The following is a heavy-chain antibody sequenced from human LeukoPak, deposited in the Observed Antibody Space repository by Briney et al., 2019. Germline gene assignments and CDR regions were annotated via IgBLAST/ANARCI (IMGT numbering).Heavy chain of an antibody. CDR1: GGSISSYY. Sequence: PSETLSLTCTVSGGSISSYYWSWIRQPAGKGLEWIGRIYTSGSTNYNPSLKSRVTMSLDTSKNQFSLKLSSVTAADTAVYYCARIAAAGSYYYYYMDVWGKGTTVTVSS. CDR2: IYTSGST. V-gene: IGHV4-4*07. D-gene: IGHD6-13*01. CDR3: ARIAAAGSYYYYYMDV. J-gene: IGHJ6*03.